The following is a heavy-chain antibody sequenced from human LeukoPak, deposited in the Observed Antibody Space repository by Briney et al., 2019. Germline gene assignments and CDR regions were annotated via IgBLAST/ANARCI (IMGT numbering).Heavy chain of an antibody. Sequence: ASVKVSCKASGYTFTNYYMHWVRQAPGQGLEWMGIINPSGGSTSYAQKFQGRVTMTRDTSTSTVYMELTSLRSEDTAVYYCAASTRGDGVDYWGQGTLVTVSS. CDR3: AASTRGDGVDY. CDR1: GYTFTNYY. V-gene: IGHV1-46*01. D-gene: IGHD3-16*01. CDR2: INPSGGST. J-gene: IGHJ4*02.